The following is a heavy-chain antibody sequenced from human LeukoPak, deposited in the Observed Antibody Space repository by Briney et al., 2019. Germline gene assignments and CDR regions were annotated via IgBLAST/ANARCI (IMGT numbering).Heavy chain of an antibody. Sequence: ASVKVSCKPSGYTFTRYGVSWMRQVPGQGFEWMGWISPDNGNTNYAQNFQGRVTVTTDTSTSTAYLELRNLRSDDTAVYYCVRWYYLNSGSYHDYWGQGTLVTVSS. CDR3: VRWYYLNSGSYHDY. J-gene: IGHJ4*02. CDR1: GYTFTRYG. V-gene: IGHV1-18*01. D-gene: IGHD3-10*01. CDR2: ISPDNGNT.